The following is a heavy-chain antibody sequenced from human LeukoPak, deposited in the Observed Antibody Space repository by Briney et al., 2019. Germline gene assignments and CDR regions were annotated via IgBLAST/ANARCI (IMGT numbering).Heavy chain of an antibody. CDR3: ANFPVACTRRDDH. V-gene: IGHV3-30*02. J-gene: IGHJ5*02. D-gene: IGHD6-19*01. Sequence: GGSLRLSCAASGFTFSSYGIHWVRQAPGKGLEWVAFIRYDGSTKYYAASVKGRFTISRDNSKNTLYLQMNSLRAEDTAVYYCANFPVACTRRDDHWGQGTLVTVSS. CDR1: GFTFSSYG. CDR2: IRYDGSTK.